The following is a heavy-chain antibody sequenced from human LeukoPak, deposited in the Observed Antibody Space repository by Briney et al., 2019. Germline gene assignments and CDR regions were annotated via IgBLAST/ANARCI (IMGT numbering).Heavy chain of an antibody. Sequence: PSETQSLTCAVYGGSFSGYYWSWIRQSPGKGLEWIGEINHSGSANYNPSLKTRVTMSVDTSKNQFSLNLTSVTAADTAVYYCARPSTHDAFDIWGQGTMVTVSS. D-gene: IGHD2-2*01. V-gene: IGHV4-34*01. CDR2: INHSGSA. CDR3: ARPSTHDAFDI. CDR1: GGSFSGYY. J-gene: IGHJ3*02.